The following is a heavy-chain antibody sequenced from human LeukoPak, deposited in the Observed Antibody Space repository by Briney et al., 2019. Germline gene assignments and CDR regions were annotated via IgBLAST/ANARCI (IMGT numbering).Heavy chain of an antibody. CDR3: ARVGSWYYFDY. V-gene: IGHV4-59*01. J-gene: IGHJ4*02. Sequence: SETLSLTCTVSTDSFSSYYWSWVRQPPGRGLEWIGNIYSNGSTNYNPSLKSRVTISVDTSMNQFSLKLRFLTAADTAVYYCARVGSWYYFDYWGQGTLVTVSS. CDR1: TDSFSSYY. D-gene: IGHD6-13*01. CDR2: IYSNGST.